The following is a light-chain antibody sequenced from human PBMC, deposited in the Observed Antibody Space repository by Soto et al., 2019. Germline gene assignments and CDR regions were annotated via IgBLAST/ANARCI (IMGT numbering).Light chain of an antibody. Sequence: QYVLTQPPSASGTPGQRVTISCSGSSYDIGSNYVYWYQQLPGTAPKLLIYRNNQRPSGVPDRFSGSKSGTSASLAISGLRSEDEADYYCAAWDDSLSGPVFGGGTQLTVL. CDR3: AAWDDSLSGPV. CDR1: SYDIGSNY. CDR2: RNN. J-gene: IGLJ7*01. V-gene: IGLV1-47*01.